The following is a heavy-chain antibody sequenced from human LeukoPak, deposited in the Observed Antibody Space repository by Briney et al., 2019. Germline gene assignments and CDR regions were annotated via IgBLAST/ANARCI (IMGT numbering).Heavy chain of an antibody. J-gene: IGHJ4*02. Sequence: GGSLRLSCAASGFTFSSYGMHWVRQAPGKGLEWVAVIWYDGSNKYYADSVKGRFTISRDNSKNTLYLQMNSLRAEDTAVYYCASQGGDYGDPFDYWGQGTLVTVSS. CDR3: ASQGGDYGDPFDY. D-gene: IGHD4-17*01. CDR2: IWYDGSNK. CDR1: GFTFSSYG. V-gene: IGHV3-33*01.